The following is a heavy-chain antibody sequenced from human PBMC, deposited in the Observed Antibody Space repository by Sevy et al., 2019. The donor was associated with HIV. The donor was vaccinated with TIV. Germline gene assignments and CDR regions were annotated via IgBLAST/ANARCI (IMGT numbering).Heavy chain of an antibody. V-gene: IGHV3-30*18. D-gene: IGHD3-22*01. Sequence: GSLRLSCAASGFSFRNFGMHWVRQAPGKGLEWLALISFDGDTKYYGDSVKGRFTISRDNSKNTLYLQMNSLRVEDTAVYYCAKRGGHDTSGYVSYYYYGMDVWGQGTTVTVS. CDR3: AKRGGHDTSGYVSYYYYGMDV. J-gene: IGHJ6*02. CDR1: GFSFRNFG. CDR2: ISFDGDTK.